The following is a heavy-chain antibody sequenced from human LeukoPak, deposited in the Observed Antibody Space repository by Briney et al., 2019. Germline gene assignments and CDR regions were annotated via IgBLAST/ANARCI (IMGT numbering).Heavy chain of an antibody. D-gene: IGHD1-26*01. Sequence: SETLSLTCSVSGGSINGYYWSWIRQPPGKRLEWIGYIHHTGSTNYNPSLESRLSVSVDTSKSQFSLRLSSVTAADTAVYFCARNLGKWDRFDPWGQGALVTVSS. J-gene: IGHJ5*02. CDR3: ARNLGKWDRFDP. V-gene: IGHV4-59*08. CDR2: IHHTGST. CDR1: GGSINGYY.